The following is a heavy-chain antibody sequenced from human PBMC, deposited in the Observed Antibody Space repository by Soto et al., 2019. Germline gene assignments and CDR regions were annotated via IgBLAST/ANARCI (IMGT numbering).Heavy chain of an antibody. D-gene: IGHD3-22*01. CDR2: IYPGDSDT. J-gene: IGHJ4*02. Sequence: PGESLKISCKGSGHIFSNYWIGWVRQMPGKGLEWMWIIYPGDSDTRYSPSFQGQVTITVDKSINTAYLQWSRLKASDTAIYYCARQRLWGTSGYYYFENWGQGTLVTVSS. CDR3: ARQRLWGTSGYYYFEN. V-gene: IGHV5-51*01. CDR1: GHIFSNYW.